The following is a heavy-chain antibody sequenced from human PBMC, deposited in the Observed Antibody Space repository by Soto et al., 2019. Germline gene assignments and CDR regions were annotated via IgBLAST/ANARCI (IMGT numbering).Heavy chain of an antibody. CDR1: GGSVSSAYW. CDR3: ARDRRSYGRNVDY. D-gene: IGHD1-26*01. J-gene: IGHJ4*02. V-gene: IGHV4-4*02. Sequence: QVQLQESGPGLVKPSGTLSLTCAVSGGSVSSAYWWSWVRLPPGKGLEWIGEIYHSGRTNYNPSLKCRVTISLDKSKNQLSLILTSVTAADTAVYYCARDRRSYGRNVDYWGQGTPVTVSS. CDR2: IYHSGRT.